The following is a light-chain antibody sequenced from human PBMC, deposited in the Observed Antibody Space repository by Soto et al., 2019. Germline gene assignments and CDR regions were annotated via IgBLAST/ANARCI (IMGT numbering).Light chain of an antibody. CDR2: GAS. Sequence: EIVLTKSPGTLSLSPGERATLSCRASQSVSSSYLAWYQQKPGQAPRLLIDGASSRATGIPDRFSGSVSGTGFTLTISRLEPEDFAVYYCQQYGSSPPWTFGQGTKVEIK. J-gene: IGKJ1*01. CDR3: QQYGSSPPWT. CDR1: QSVSSSY. V-gene: IGKV3-20*01.